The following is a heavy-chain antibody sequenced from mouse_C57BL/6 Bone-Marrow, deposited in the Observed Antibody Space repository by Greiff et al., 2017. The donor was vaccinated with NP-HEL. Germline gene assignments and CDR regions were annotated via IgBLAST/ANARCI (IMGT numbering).Heavy chain of an antibody. D-gene: IGHD1-1*01. J-gene: IGHJ1*03. CDR2: IYPRSGNT. CDR1: GYTFTSYG. V-gene: IGHV1-81*01. CDR3: ARSYYGSSYWYFDV. Sequence: VKLQQSGAELARPGASVKLSCKASGYTFTSYGISWVKQRTGQGLEWIGEIYPRSGNTYYNEKFKGKATLTADKSSSTAYMELRSLTSEDSAVYFCARSYYGSSYWYFDVWGTGTTVTVSS.